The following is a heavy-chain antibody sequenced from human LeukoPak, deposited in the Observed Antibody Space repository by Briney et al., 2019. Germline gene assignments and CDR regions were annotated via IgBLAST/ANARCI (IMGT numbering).Heavy chain of an antibody. D-gene: IGHD3-22*01. V-gene: IGHV1-69*06. CDR3: ASSYYDSSGYYFYFDY. CDR2: IIPIFGTA. CDR1: GGTFSSYA. Sequence: SVKVSCKASGGTFSSYAISWVRQAPGQGLEWMGGIIPIFGTANYAQKFQGRVTITADKSTSTAYMELSSLRSEDTAVYYCASSYYDSSGYYFYFDYWGQGTLVTVS. J-gene: IGHJ4*02.